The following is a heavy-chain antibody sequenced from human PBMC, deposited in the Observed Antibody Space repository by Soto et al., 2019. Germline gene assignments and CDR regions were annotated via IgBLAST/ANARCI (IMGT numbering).Heavy chain of an antibody. CDR3: ARILGGYDILTGYFDY. Sequence: QVTLKESGPVLVNPTETLTLTCTVSGFSLSNARMGVSWIRQPPGKALEWLAHIFSNDEKSYSTSLKSRLTISKDTSKSQVVLTMTNMDPVDTATYYCARILGGYDILTGYFDYWGQGTLVTVSS. V-gene: IGHV2-26*01. CDR2: IFSNDEK. D-gene: IGHD3-9*01. CDR1: GFSLSNARMG. J-gene: IGHJ4*02.